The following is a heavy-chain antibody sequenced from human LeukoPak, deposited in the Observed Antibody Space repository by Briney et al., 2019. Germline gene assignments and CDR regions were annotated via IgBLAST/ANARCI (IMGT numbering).Heavy chain of an antibody. V-gene: IGHV1-2*02. CDR2: INPNSGGT. D-gene: IGHD4-11*01. CDR1: GYTFTVYY. Sequence: ASVKDSCKASGYTFTVYYMYWVRQAPGQGLEWMGWINPNSGGTNYAQKFQGRVTMTRDTSISTAYMELSRLRSDDTAVYYCAREGLRDSNPTWNYFYSWGRGTLVTVSS. J-gene: IGHJ4*02. CDR3: AREGLRDSNPTWNYFYS.